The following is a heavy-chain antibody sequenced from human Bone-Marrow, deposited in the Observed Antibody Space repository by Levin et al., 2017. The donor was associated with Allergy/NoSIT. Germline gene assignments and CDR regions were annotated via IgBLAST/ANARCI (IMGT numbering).Heavy chain of an antibody. CDR3: ATGYSRSYYSFVY. Sequence: GGSLRLSCVVSGLTFSTNGMTWVRQAPGKGLEWVSSISRTGSRTYYADSVKGRFTISRDNSKNTVSLQMNSLRAGDADIYHCATGYSRSYYSFVYWGQGTLVTVSS. V-gene: IGHV3-23*01. D-gene: IGHD1-26*01. CDR2: ISRTGSRT. J-gene: IGHJ4*02. CDR1: GLTFSTNG.